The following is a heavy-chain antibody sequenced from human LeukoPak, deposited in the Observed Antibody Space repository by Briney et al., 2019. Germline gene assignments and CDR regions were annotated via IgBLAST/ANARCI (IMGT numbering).Heavy chain of an antibody. J-gene: IGHJ3*02. CDR1: GFTFSSYS. CDR2: ISSSSSYI. CDR3: ARASLKYCSGGSCYPDAFDI. Sequence: GGSLRLSCAASGFTFSSYSMNWVRQAPGKGLEWVSSISSSSSYIYYADSVKGRFTTSRDNAKNSLYLQMNSLRAEDTALYYCARASLKYCSGGSCYPDAFDIWGQGTMVTVSS. V-gene: IGHV3-21*04. D-gene: IGHD2-15*01.